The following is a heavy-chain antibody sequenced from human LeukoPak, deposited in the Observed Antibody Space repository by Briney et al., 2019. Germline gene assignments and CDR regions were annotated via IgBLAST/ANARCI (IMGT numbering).Heavy chain of an antibody. CDR1: GGSISSGGYY. D-gene: IGHD3/OR15-3a*01. Sequence: SETLSLTCTVSGGSISSGGYYWSWIRQPPGKGLEWIGYIYHSGSTYYNPSLKSRVTISVDRSKNQFSLKLSSVTAADTAVYYCARFRDSQYYFDYWGQGTLVTVSS. V-gene: IGHV4-30-2*01. CDR3: ARFRDSQYYFDY. CDR2: IYHSGST. J-gene: IGHJ4*02.